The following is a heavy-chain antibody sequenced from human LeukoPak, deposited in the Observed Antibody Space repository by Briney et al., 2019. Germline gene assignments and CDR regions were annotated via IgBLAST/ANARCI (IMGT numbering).Heavy chain of an antibody. J-gene: IGHJ3*02. Sequence: SETLPLTCTVSGGSVSSGSYYWGWIRQPPGKGLEWIGYIYYSGSTNYNPSLKSRVTISVDTSKNQFSLKLNSVTAADTAVYYCARGGPSLYSSGADAFDIWGQGTMVTVSS. CDR2: IYYSGST. CDR3: ARGGPSLYSSGADAFDI. V-gene: IGHV4-61*01. D-gene: IGHD6-19*01. CDR1: GGSVSSGSYY.